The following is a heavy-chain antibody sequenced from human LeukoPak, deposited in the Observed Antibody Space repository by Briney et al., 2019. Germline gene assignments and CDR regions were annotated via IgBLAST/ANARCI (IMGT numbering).Heavy chain of an antibody. D-gene: IGHD6-19*01. CDR2: IYSGGNT. J-gene: IGHJ4*02. Sequence: GGSLRLSCAASGFTVSTNYMSWVRQAPGKGLEWVSIIYSGGNTYYADSVKGRFIISRDSSKNTLSLQMNSLRVEDTAVYDCARDGSSGWYPHWGQGTLVTVSS. V-gene: IGHV3-53*01. CDR1: GFTVSTNY. CDR3: ARDGSSGWYPH.